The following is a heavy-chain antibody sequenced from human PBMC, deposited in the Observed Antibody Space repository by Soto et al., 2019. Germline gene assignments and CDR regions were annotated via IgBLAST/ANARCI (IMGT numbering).Heavy chain of an antibody. CDR3: ARVRLVGVTWGPSDAFDI. Sequence: GASVKVSCKSSGDTFTSYYMHCVRQAPGQGLEWMGIINPSGGSTSYAQKFQGRVTMTRDTSTSTVYMELSSLRSEDTAVYYCARVRLVGVTWGPSDAFDIWGQGTMVTVSS. CDR2: INPSGGST. D-gene: IGHD3-16*01. V-gene: IGHV1-46*01. J-gene: IGHJ3*02. CDR1: GDTFTSYY.